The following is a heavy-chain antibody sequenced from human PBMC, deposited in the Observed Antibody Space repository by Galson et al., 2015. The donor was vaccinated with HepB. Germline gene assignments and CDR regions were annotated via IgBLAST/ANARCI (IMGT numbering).Heavy chain of an antibody. CDR3: ARELKWLMVYAIDYYGMDV. J-gene: IGHJ6*02. D-gene: IGHD2-8*01. V-gene: IGHV3-21*01. CDR1: GFTFSSYS. CDR2: ISSSSSYI. Sequence: SLRLSCAASGFTFSSYSMNWVRQAPGKGLEWVSSISSSSSYIYYADSVKGRFTISRDNAKNSLYLQMNSLRAEDTAVYYCARELKWLMVYAIDYYGMDVWGQGTTVTVSS.